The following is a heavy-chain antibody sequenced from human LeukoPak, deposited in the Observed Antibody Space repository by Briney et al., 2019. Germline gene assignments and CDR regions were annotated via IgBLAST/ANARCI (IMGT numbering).Heavy chain of an antibody. CDR1: GFAFSSYA. Sequence: GGSLRLSCAASGFAFSSYAMSWVRQAPGKGLEWVSAISGSGGDTWYADSVRGRFTISRDNSKNTLYLQMSSLRAEDTAVYYCAASLPNIVVVPAAKGPFGSWGQGTLVTVSS. CDR2: ISGSGGDT. J-gene: IGHJ5*02. D-gene: IGHD2-2*01. CDR3: AASLPNIVVVPAAKGPFGS. V-gene: IGHV3-23*01.